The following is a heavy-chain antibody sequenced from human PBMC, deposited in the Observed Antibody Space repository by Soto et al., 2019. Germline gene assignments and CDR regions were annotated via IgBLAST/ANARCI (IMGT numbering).Heavy chain of an antibody. CDR3: ARERVAGLNWFDP. V-gene: IGHV1-3*01. Sequence: QVQLVQSGAEVKKPGASVKVSCKASGYTFTSYAMHWGRQAPGQRLEWMGWINAGNGNTKYSQKFQGRVTITRDTSASTAYMELSSLRSEDTAVYYCARERVAGLNWFDPWGQGTLVSVSS. CDR2: INAGNGNT. J-gene: IGHJ5*02. D-gene: IGHD6-19*01. CDR1: GYTFTSYA.